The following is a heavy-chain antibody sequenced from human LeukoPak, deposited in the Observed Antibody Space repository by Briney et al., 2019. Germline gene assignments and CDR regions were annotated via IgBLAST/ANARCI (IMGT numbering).Heavy chain of an antibody. V-gene: IGHV4-39*01. J-gene: IGHJ4*02. CDR1: GGSISSTSYH. D-gene: IGHD4-17*01. Sequence: PSETLSLTCTVSGGSISSTSYHWAWIRQPPGKGLEWIATVYYTGSAYYNPSLKSRVTMSVDTSKNQFSLKLSSVTAADTAVYYCARHQDYGDYALDYWGQGTLVTVSS. CDR2: VYYTGSA. CDR3: ARHQDYGDYALDY.